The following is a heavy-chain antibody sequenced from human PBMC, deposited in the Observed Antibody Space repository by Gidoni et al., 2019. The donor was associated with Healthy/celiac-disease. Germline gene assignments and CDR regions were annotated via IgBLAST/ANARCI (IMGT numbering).Heavy chain of an antibody. V-gene: IGHV3-66*02. CDR3: ARDQDDSSGYYLHDYGMDV. Sequence: EVQLVESGGGLVQPGGSLRPSLAASGFPVSSNYMSWVRQAPGKGLECVSVIYSGGSTYYADSVKGRFTISRDNSKNTLYLQMNSLRAEDTAVYYCARDQDDSSGYYLHDYGMDVWGQGTTVTVSS. D-gene: IGHD3-22*01. CDR1: GFPVSSNY. CDR2: IYSGGST. J-gene: IGHJ6*02.